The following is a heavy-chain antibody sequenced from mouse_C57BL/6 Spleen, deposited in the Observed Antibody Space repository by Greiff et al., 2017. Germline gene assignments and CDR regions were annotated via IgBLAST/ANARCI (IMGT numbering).Heavy chain of an antibody. D-gene: IGHD2-4*01. V-gene: IGHV1-26*01. J-gene: IGHJ3*01. Sequence: EVQLQQSGPELVKPGASVKISCKASGYTFTDYYMNWVKQSHGKSLEWIGDINPNNGGTSYNQKFKGKATLTVDKSSSTAYMELRSLTSEDSAVYYCARGMTYDYLAWFAYWGQGTLVTVSA. CDR1: GYTFTDYY. CDR2: INPNNGGT. CDR3: ARGMTYDYLAWFAY.